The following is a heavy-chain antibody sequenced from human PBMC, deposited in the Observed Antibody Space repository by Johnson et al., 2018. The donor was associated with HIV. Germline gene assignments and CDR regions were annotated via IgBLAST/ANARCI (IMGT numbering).Heavy chain of an antibody. CDR3: VAATGANGLDI. CDR2: IGTAGDT. D-gene: IGHD1-26*01. J-gene: IGHJ3*02. Sequence: VQLVESGGGVVQPGRSLRLSCAASGFSSRSYDMHWVRQRTGKGLEWVSGIGTAGDTYYPASVTGRFTISRVNAKNSLYLQMNSLRAGDTAVYYCVAATGANGLDIWGQGTKVTVSS. CDR1: GFSSRSYD. V-gene: IGHV3-13*01.